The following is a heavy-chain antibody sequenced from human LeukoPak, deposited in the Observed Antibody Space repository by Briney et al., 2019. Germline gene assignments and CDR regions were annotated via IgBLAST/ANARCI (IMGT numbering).Heavy chain of an antibody. V-gene: IGHV4-61*02. CDR3: ARAGPRYSSDSAP. CDR2: IYTSGST. Sequence: SETLSLTWTVSGGSISSGSYYWSWIRQPAGKGLEWIGRIYTSGSTNYNPSLKSRVTISVDTSKNQFSLKLSSVTAADTAVYYCARAGPRYSSDSAPWGQGTLVTVPS. D-gene: IGHD6-25*01. J-gene: IGHJ5*02. CDR1: GGSISSGSYY.